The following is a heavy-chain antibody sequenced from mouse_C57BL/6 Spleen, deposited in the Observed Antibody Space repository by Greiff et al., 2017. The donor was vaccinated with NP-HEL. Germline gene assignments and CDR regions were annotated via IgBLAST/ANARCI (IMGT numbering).Heavy chain of an antibody. V-gene: IGHV1-26*01. J-gene: IGHJ2*01. CDR2: INPNNGGT. CDR1: GYTLTDYY. Sequence: EVQLQQSGPELVKPGASVKISCKASGYTLTDYYMNWVKQSHGKSLEWIGDINPNNGGTSYNQKFKGKATLTVDKSSSTAYMELRSLTSEDSAVYYCAREEALVTTGYYFDYWGQGTTLTVSS. D-gene: IGHD2-2*01. CDR3: AREEALVTTGYYFDY.